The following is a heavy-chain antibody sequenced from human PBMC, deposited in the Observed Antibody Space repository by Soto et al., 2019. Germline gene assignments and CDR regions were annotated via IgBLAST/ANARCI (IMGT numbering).Heavy chain of an antibody. CDR2: ISSSSSYI. CDR1: GFTFSSYS. V-gene: IGHV3-21*01. Sequence: EVQLVESGGGLVKPGGSLRLSCAASGFTFSSYSMNWVRQAPGKGLEWVSSISSSSSYIYYADSVKGRFTISRDNAKNSLYLQMNSLRAEDTAVYYCARDLDQLLYGSSYYGMDVWGQGTTVTVSS. J-gene: IGHJ6*02. D-gene: IGHD2-2*02. CDR3: ARDLDQLLYGSSYYGMDV.